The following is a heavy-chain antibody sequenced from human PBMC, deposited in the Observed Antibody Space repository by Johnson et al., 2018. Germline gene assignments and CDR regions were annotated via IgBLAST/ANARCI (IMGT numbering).Heavy chain of an antibody. J-gene: IGHJ6*03. D-gene: IGHD3-10*01. CDR1: GGSISSYY. V-gene: IGHV4-59*01. CDR3: ARGGGSGRGPYYYDLDV. Sequence: QVQLQESGPGLVKPSETLSLTCTVSGGSISSYYWSWIRQPPGKGLEWIGYFYNSGSTKYNPSLKSRVTISVDMSKNQFSLKLTSVTAADTAVYYCARGGGSGRGPYYYDLDVWGKGTTVTVSS. CDR2: FYNSGST.